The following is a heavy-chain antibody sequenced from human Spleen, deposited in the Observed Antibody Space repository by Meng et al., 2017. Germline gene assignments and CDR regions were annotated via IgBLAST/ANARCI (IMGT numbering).Heavy chain of an antibody. Sequence: QVQLQQWGAGLLKPSATLSPTCVVSGGSFSDYYWSWIRQPPGKGLEWIGEINHSGSTNYNPSLKSRVTISVDTSKNQFSLKLSSVTAADTAVYYCARGRLKSNFDYWGQGTLVTVSS. CDR2: INHSGST. CDR3: ARGRLKSNFDY. J-gene: IGHJ4*02. CDR1: GGSFSDYY. D-gene: IGHD5/OR15-5a*01. V-gene: IGHV4-34*01.